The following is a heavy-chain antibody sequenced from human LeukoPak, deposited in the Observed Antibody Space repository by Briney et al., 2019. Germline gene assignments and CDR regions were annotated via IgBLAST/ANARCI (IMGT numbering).Heavy chain of an antibody. V-gene: IGHV3-74*01. CDR2: INSNGGST. CDR1: GFIFTKYW. J-gene: IGHJ5*02. Sequence: PVGSLRLSCAASGFIFTKYWMHWVRQAPGKGLVWVSLINSNGGSTSYADSLRGRFTISRDNPKNTLYLQMNSLRAEDTAVYYCVTVFGGGGCSWGERTLVTVSS. CDR3: VTVFGGGGCS. D-gene: IGHD2-15*01.